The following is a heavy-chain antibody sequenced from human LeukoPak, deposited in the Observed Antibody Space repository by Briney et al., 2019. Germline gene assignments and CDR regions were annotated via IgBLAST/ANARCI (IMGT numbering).Heavy chain of an antibody. CDR3: AKASGGSVVLEYFQH. D-gene: IGHD2-15*01. J-gene: IGHJ1*01. CDR2: ISYDGSNK. V-gene: IGHV3-30*18. CDR1: GFTFSSYG. Sequence: PGGSLRLSCAASGFTFSSYGMHWVRQAPGKGLEWVAVISYDGSNKYYADSVKGRFTISRDNSKNTLYLQMNSLRAEDTAVYYCAKASGGSVVLEYFQHWGQGTLVTVSP.